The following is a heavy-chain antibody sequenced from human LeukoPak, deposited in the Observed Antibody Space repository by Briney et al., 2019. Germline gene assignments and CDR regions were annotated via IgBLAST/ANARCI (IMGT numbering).Heavy chain of an antibody. D-gene: IGHD3-3*01. CDR1: GYTFTSYD. CDR3: AKVGGNWYFDL. V-gene: IGHV1-2*02. Sequence: ASVKVSCKASGYTFTSYDISWVRQAPGQGLEWMGWINPISGATNYALKFQGRVTMTRDTSISTAYMDLSRLRSDDTAVYYCAKVGGNWYFDLWGRGTLVTVSP. CDR2: INPISGAT. J-gene: IGHJ2*01.